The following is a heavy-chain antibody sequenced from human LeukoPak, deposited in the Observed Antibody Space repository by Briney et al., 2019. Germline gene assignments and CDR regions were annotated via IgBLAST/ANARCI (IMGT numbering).Heavy chain of an antibody. D-gene: IGHD1-26*01. V-gene: IGHV4-39*07. J-gene: IGHJ3*02. CDR3: ARGIVPNAFDI. CDR2: IYYSGST. CDR1: GGSISSYY. Sequence: SETLSLTCTVSGGSISSYYWGWIRQPPGKGLEWIGSIYYSGSTYYNPSLKSRVTISVDTSKNQFSLKLSSVTAADTAVYYCARGIVPNAFDIWGQGTMVTVSS.